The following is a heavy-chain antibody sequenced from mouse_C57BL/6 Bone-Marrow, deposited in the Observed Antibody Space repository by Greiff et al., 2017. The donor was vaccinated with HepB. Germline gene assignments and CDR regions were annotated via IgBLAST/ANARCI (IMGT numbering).Heavy chain of an antibody. D-gene: IGHD2-1*01. J-gene: IGHJ2*01. Sequence: QVTLKESGPGILQPSQTLSLTCSFSGFSLSTVGMGVGWIRQPSGKGLELLAHIWWADDKYYNPALKSRLTISKDTSKNQVFLKIANVDTADTATYYCARIARDYGNYNDYWGQGTTLTVSS. CDR2: IWWADDK. CDR3: ARIARDYGNYNDY. CDR1: GFSLSTVGMG. V-gene: IGHV8-8*01.